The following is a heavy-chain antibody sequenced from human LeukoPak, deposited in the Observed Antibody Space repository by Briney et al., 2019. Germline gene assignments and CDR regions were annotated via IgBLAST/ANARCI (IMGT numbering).Heavy chain of an antibody. CDR1: GFTVSSSY. D-gene: IGHD2-8*01. Sequence: PGGSLRLSCAASGFTVSSSYMSWVRQAPGKGLEWVSVIYSGGSTYYADSVKGRFTISRDNSKNTLYLQMNSLRVDDTAAYYCAKDHFSANGVYDAFDMWGQGTMVTVSS. CDR3: AKDHFSANGVYDAFDM. CDR2: IYSGGST. V-gene: IGHV3-53*01. J-gene: IGHJ3*02.